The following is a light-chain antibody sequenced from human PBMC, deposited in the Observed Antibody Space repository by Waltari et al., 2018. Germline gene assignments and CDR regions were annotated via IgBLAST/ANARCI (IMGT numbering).Light chain of an antibody. CDR1: QTIDY. CDR3: QPNYDTPRT. V-gene: IGKV1-39*01. Sequence: QMTQSPSSLSASVGDRVTITCRASQTIDYLSWYQHKPGEAPKLLIYETSTLQSGVTTMFSGSKFATTFILTISSLQPEDFATYFCQPNYDTPRTFGQGTKVDIK. J-gene: IGKJ2*01. CDR2: ETS.